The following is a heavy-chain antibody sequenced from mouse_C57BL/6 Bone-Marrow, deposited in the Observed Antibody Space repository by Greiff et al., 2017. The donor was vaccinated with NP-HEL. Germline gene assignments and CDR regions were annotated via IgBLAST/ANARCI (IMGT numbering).Heavy chain of an antibody. CDR3: ARPYYDSHYYAMDY. V-gene: IGHV1-54*01. D-gene: IGHD1-1*01. J-gene: IGHJ4*01. CDR2: INPGCGGT. CDR1: GYAFTNYL. Sequence: VKLQESGAELVRPGTSVKVSCKASGYAFTNYLIEWVKQRPGQGLEWIGVINPGCGGTNYNEKFKGKATLTADKSSSTAYMQLSSLTSEDSAVYFCARPYYDSHYYAMDYWGQGTSVTVAS.